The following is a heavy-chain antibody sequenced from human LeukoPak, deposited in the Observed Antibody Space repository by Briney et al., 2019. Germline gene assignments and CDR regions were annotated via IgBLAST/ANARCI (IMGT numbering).Heavy chain of an antibody. Sequence: ASVKVSCKASGYTFTSNYIRWVRQAPGQGLEWMGMIYPRDGSTSYAQKFQGRVTVTRDTSTSTVHMELSGLRSEDTAVYYCARVAYCGDDCYYFQHLGQGTLVTVSS. CDR1: GYTFTSNY. V-gene: IGHV1-46*01. CDR2: IYPRDGST. D-gene: IGHD2-21*02. J-gene: IGHJ1*01. CDR3: ARVAYCGDDCYYFQH.